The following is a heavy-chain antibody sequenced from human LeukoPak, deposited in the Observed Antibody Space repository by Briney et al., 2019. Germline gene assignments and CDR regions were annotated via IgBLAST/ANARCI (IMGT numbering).Heavy chain of an antibody. J-gene: IGHJ3*02. CDR1: GFTFSSYS. D-gene: IGHD3-22*01. CDR2: ISSSSSYI. CDR3: ARAHTPDVYYYDSSGYYYDTGFDI. Sequence: GGSLRLSCAASGFTFSSYSMHWVRQAPGKGLEWVSSISSSSSYIYYADSVKGRFTISRDNAKNSLYLQMNSLRAEDTAVYYCARAHTPDVYYYDSSGYYYDTGFDIWGQGTMVTVSS. V-gene: IGHV3-21*01.